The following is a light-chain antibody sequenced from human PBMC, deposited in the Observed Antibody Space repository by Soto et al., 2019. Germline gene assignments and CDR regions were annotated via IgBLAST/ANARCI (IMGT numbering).Light chain of an antibody. Sequence: QSVPTQPPSVSGAPGQRVTISCTGSSSNIGAGYDVHWYQQLPVTAPKLLIYGNSNRPSGVPDRFSGSKSGTSASLAITGLQAEDEADYYCQSYDSSLSVVFGGGTKLTVL. J-gene: IGLJ3*02. CDR2: GNS. V-gene: IGLV1-40*01. CDR1: SSNIGAGYD. CDR3: QSYDSSLSVV.